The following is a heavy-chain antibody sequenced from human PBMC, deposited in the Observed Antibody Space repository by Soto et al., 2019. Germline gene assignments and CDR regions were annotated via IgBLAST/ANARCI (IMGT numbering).Heavy chain of an antibody. Sequence: DTLSLTCTVSGGSISSYYWSLIRQPPGKGLEWIGYIYYSGSTNYNPSLKSRVTISVDTSKNQFSLKLSSVTAADTAVYYCARGYSSGWYVRTFDPWGQGTLVTVSS. J-gene: IGHJ5*02. CDR1: GGSISSYY. D-gene: IGHD6-19*01. V-gene: IGHV4-59*01. CDR3: ARGYSSGWYVRTFDP. CDR2: IYYSGST.